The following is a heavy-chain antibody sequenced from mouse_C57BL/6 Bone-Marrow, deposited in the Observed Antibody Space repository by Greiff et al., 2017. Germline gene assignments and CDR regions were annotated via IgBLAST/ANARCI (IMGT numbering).Heavy chain of an antibody. D-gene: IGHD1-1*01. Sequence: EVQLQESGAGLVQPKGSLKLSCAASGFSFNTYAMNWVRQAPGQGLEWVGRIRSKSNNSATYYAYSVKARFTISKDASESMLYLQMNKLNTEYTAMYYCVKQWDYGSSSYWYFDVWGTGTTLTVSS. CDR1: GFSFNTYA. V-gene: IGHV10-1*01. J-gene: IGHJ1*03. CDR3: VKQWDYGSSSYWYFDV. CDR2: IRSKSNNSAT.